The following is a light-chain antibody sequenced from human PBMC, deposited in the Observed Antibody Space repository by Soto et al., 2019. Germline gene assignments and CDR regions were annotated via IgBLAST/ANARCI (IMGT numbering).Light chain of an antibody. CDR3: QHYNNWPPWT. J-gene: IGKJ1*01. CDR2: GAS. V-gene: IGKV3-15*01. Sequence: EIVMTQSPATLSVSPGERATLSCRASQSVSSSLAWYQQKPGQAPRLLIYGASTRATGIPARFSGSGSGTEFTLPISSLQSEDFAVYYCQHYNNWPPWTFGQGTKVEIK. CDR1: QSVSSS.